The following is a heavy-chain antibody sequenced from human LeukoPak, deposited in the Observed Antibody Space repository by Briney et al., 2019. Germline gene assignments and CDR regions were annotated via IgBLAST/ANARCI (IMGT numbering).Heavy chain of an antibody. CDR2: IIPIFGTA. CDR3: ARDTRYSSSWFYFDY. Sequence: ASVKVSCKASGGTFSSYAISWVRRAPGQGLEWMGGIIPIFGTANYAQKFQGRVTITADESTSTAYMELSSLRSEDTAVYYCARDTRYSSSWFYFDYWGQGTLVTVSS. V-gene: IGHV1-69*13. CDR1: GGTFSSYA. D-gene: IGHD6-13*01. J-gene: IGHJ4*02.